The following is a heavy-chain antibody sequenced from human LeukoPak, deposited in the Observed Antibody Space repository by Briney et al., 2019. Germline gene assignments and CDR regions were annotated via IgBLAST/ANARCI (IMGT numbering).Heavy chain of an antibody. CDR3: AKWSLGVSSGYMDY. D-gene: IGHD3-22*01. J-gene: IGHJ4*02. CDR2: ISYDGSNK. V-gene: IGHV3-30*18. CDR1: GFTFSSYG. Sequence: GGSLRLSCAASGFTFSSYGMHWVRQAPGKGLEWVAVISYDGSNKYYADSVKGRFTISRDNSKNTLYLQMNSLRAEDTAVYYCAKWSLGVSSGYMDYWGQGTLVTVSS.